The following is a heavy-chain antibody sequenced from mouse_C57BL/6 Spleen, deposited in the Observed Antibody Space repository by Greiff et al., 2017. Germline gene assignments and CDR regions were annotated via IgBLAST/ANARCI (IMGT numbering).Heavy chain of an antibody. CDR2: IYPGSGST. Sequence: QVQLQQPGAELVKPGASVKMSCKASGYTFTSYWITWVKQRPGQGLEWIGDIYPGSGSTNYNEKFKSKATLTVDTSSSTAYMQLSSLTSEDSAVYYCARWLLKALNAMDYWGQGTSGTVSS. CDR1: GYTFTSYW. J-gene: IGHJ4*01. D-gene: IGHD2-3*01. CDR3: ARWLLKALNAMDY. V-gene: IGHV1-55*01.